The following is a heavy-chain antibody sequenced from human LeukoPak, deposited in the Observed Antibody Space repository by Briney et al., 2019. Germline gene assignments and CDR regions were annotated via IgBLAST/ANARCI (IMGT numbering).Heavy chain of an antibody. CDR2: IYSGGST. J-gene: IGHJ3*02. CDR3: ASTHYDSSGYYYNLDAFDI. D-gene: IGHD3-22*01. Sequence: GGSLRLSCAASGLTFSNAWMSWVRQAPGKGLEWVSVIYSGGSTYYADSVKGRFTISRDNSKNTLYLQMNSLRAEDTAVYYCASTHYDSSGYYYNLDAFDIWGQGTMVTVSS. V-gene: IGHV3-53*01. CDR1: GLTFSNAW.